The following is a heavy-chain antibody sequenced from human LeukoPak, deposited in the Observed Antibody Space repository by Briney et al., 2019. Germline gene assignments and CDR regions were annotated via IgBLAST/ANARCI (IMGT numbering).Heavy chain of an antibody. CDR2: IYSVVST. CDR3: ARDNFRAFRSSAFDI. Sequence: GGSLRLSCAPSGFTVSSNYMSWVRQAPGRGREWVSVIYSVVSTYYADTVKGRFTISRDNSKNTRYLQMNSLRAEDTAVYYCARDNFRAFRSSAFDIWGEGTIVTVSS. J-gene: IGHJ3*02. CDR1: GFTVSSNY. D-gene: IGHD6-6*01. V-gene: IGHV3-53*01.